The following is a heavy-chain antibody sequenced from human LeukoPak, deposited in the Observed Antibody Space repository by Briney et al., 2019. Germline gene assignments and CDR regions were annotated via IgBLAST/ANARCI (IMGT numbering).Heavy chain of an antibody. J-gene: IGHJ3*02. V-gene: IGHV4-38-2*02. Sequence: SETLSLTCTVSGYSISRDYYWGWIRQPPGKGLEWIGSIYHSGRTYYNSSLNSRITISVDTSKNQFSLRLSSVTAADTAMYYCARYGALHDAFDIWGQGTMVTVSS. D-gene: IGHD4-17*01. CDR2: IYHSGRT. CDR1: GYSISRDYY. CDR3: ARYGALHDAFDI.